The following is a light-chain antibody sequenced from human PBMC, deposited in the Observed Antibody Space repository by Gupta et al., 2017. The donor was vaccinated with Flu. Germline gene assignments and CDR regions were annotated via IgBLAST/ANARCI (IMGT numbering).Light chain of an antibody. Sequence: RVTIPCSGSSSHIVINAVNWYQQLPGKHPKLLSYYDSLVSSGVSDRFSGSKSGTSASPATSVLQSQDGADYYCASWDDRLHGWVFGGGTKL. J-gene: IGLJ3*02. V-gene: IGLV1-36*01. CDR1: SSHIVINA. CDR3: ASWDDRLHGWV. CDR2: YDS.